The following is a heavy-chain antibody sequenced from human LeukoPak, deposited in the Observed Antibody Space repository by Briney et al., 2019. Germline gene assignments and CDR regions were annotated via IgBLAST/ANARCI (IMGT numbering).Heavy chain of an antibody. V-gene: IGHV4-39*01. D-gene: IGHD3-22*01. CDR3: ARARRYYDSSGYSLKYYFDY. CDR2: IYYSGST. Sequence: SETLSLTCTVSGGSISSSSYYWGWIRQPPGKGLEWIGSIYYSGSTYYNPSLKSRVTISVDTSKNQFSLKLSSVTAADTAVYYCARARRYYDSSGYSLKYYFDYWGQGTLVTVSS. J-gene: IGHJ4*02. CDR1: GGSISSSSYY.